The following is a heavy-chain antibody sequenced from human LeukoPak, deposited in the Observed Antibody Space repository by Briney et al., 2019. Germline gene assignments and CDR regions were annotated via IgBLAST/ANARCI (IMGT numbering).Heavy chain of an antibody. CDR3: ARGRAIFGVAVYYFDY. J-gene: IGHJ4*02. Sequence: ASVKVSCKASGYTFTSYDINWVRQATGQGLEWMGWVNPNSGNTGYAQKFQGRVTMTRNTSISTAYMELSSLRSEDTAVYYCARGRAIFGVAVYYFDYWGQGTLVTVSS. D-gene: IGHD3-3*01. CDR1: GYTFTSYD. CDR2: VNPNSGNT. V-gene: IGHV1-8*01.